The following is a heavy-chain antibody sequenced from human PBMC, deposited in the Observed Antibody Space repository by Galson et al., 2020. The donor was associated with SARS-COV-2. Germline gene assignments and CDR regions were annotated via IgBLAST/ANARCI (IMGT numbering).Heavy chain of an antibody. CDR3: ARVVGSGRYED. CDR1: GFTFSDYY. J-gene: IGHJ4*02. D-gene: IGHD6-19*01. V-gene: IGHV3-11*06. CDR2: ISSSSSYT. Sequence: KIGESLKISCAASGFTFSDYYMSWIRQAPGKGLEWVLYISSSSSYTNYADSVKGRFTISRDNAKNSLYLQMNSLRVEDTAVYYCARVVGSGRYEDWGQGTLVTVSS.